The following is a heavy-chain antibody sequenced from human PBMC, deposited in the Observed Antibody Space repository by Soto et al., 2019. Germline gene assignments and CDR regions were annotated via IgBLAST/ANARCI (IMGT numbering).Heavy chain of an antibody. V-gene: IGHV3-21*01. J-gene: IGHJ6*02. CDR3: ARDCRGIGGDCYSSTA. CDR2: ISSSSSYI. D-gene: IGHD2-21*02. Sequence: EVQLVESGGGLVKPGGSLRLSCAASGFTFSSYSMNWVRQAPGKGLEWVSSISSSSSYIYYADSVKGRFTISRDNAKNSLYLQMNSLRAEDTAVYYCARDCRGIGGDCYSSTAWGQGTTVTVSS. CDR1: GFTFSSYS.